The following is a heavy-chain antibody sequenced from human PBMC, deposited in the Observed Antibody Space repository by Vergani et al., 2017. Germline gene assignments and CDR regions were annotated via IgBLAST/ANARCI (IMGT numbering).Heavy chain of an antibody. Sequence: QVQLVQSGAEVKKPGASVKVSCKASGYTFTGYYMHWVRQAPGQGLEWMGGIIPIFGTANYAQKFQGRVTITADESTTTAYMELSSLRSEDTAVYYCARLILISNRDSYSKLFDAFDIWGQGTMVTVSS. J-gene: IGHJ3*02. CDR3: ARLILISNRDSYSKLFDAFDI. CDR2: IIPIFGTA. V-gene: IGHV1-69*01. CDR1: GYTFTGYY. D-gene: IGHD5-24*01.